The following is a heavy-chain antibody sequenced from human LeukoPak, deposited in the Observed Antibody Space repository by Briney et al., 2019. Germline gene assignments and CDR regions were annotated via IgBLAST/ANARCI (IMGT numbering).Heavy chain of an antibody. CDR1: GGTFSSYA. Sequence: AASVKVSCKASGGTFSSYAISWVRQAPGQGLEWMGRIIPILGIANYAQKFQGRVTITADKSTSTAYMELSSLRSEDTAVYYCARSIAVALGVDYWGQGTLVTVSS. D-gene: IGHD6-19*01. CDR3: ARSIAVALGVDY. V-gene: IGHV1-69*04. J-gene: IGHJ4*02. CDR2: IIPILGIA.